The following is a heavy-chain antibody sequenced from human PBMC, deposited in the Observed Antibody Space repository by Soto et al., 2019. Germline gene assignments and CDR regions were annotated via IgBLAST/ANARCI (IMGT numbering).Heavy chain of an antibody. CDR3: ASDYPYGDRDHYYSYYMDV. CDR2: ISGSSTTI. J-gene: IGHJ6*03. D-gene: IGHD4-17*01. Sequence: EVQLVESRGGLVQPGGALRPSCAASGYIFDDYSMNWVRQAPGKGLEWVSYISGSSTTIYYADSVKGRFTISRDNAKNSLYLQMNSLRAEDTAVYYCASDYPYGDRDHYYSYYMDVWGKGTTVTVSS. V-gene: IGHV3-48*01. CDR1: GYIFDDYS.